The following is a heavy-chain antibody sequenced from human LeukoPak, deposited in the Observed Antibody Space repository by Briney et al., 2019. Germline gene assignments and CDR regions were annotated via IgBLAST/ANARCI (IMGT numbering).Heavy chain of an antibody. CDR2: IKSKTDGGTT. V-gene: IGHV3-15*01. J-gene: IGHJ4*02. Sequence: GGSLRLSCAASGFTFSNAWMSWVRQAPGKGLEWVGRIKSKTDGGTTDYAAPVKGRFTISRDDSKNTLYLQMNSLKTVDTAVYYCTTIVVVTAGDYWGQGTLVTVSS. CDR1: GFTFSNAW. D-gene: IGHD2-21*02. CDR3: TTIVVVTAGDY.